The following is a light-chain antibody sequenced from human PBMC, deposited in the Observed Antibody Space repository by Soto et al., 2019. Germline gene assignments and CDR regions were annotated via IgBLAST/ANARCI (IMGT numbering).Light chain of an antibody. Sequence: DIQMTQSPSSLSASVGDRVAITCRTSPSISTHLNWYQQKPGRPPKLLIYDASTLQGGVPSRFSGGVSGTDFTLTITSLQPEDCATYYCQQSHNTPNTFGGGTRVEI. CDR1: PSISTH. V-gene: IGKV1-39*01. J-gene: IGKJ4*01. CDR3: QQSHNTPNT. CDR2: DAS.